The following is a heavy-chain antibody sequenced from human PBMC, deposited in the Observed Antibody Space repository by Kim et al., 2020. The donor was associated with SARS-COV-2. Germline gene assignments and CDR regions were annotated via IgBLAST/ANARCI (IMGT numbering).Heavy chain of an antibody. Sequence: GGSLRLSCAASGFTFSSYAMSWVRQAPGKGLEWVSAISGSGGSTYYADSVKGRFTISRDNSKNTLYLQMNSLRAEDTAVYYCAKDVTLGVVPADPRSYFNYWGQGTLVTVSS. D-gene: IGHD2-2*01. CDR3: AKDVTLGVVPADPRSYFNY. V-gene: IGHV3-23*01. CDR1: GFTFSSYA. CDR2: ISGSGGST. J-gene: IGHJ4*02.